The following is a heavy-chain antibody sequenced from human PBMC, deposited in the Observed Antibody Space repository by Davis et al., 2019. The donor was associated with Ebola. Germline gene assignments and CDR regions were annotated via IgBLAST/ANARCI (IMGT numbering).Heavy chain of an antibody. CDR1: GFIFSSDS. Sequence: GGSLRLSCTASGFIFSSDSMNWVRQAPGKGLQWVASMSGSSSHIFYADSVKGRFTISRDNAKNSLYLQMNSLRAEDTAVYYCARDYYWSFDYWGQGTLVTVSS. J-gene: IGHJ4*02. CDR2: MSGSSSHI. V-gene: IGHV3-21*01. CDR3: ARDYYWSFDY. D-gene: IGHD2-8*02.